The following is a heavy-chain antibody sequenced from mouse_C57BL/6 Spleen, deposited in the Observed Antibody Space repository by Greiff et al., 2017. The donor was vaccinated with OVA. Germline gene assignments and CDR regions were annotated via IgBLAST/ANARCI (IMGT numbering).Heavy chain of an antibody. CDR2: VYPYNGVT. CDR1: GFTFTDYY. D-gene: IGHD1-1*01. CDR3: ARCEGSSYWYFDV. J-gene: IGHJ1*03. V-gene: IGHV1-36*01. Sequence: EVQLQQSGPVLVKPGPSVKISCKASGFTFTDYYMNWVKQSNGKSLEWIGLVYPYNGVTSYNQKFKGKATLTVDTSSSTAYMELNSLTSEDTAVYYCARCEGSSYWYFDVWGTGTTVTVSS.